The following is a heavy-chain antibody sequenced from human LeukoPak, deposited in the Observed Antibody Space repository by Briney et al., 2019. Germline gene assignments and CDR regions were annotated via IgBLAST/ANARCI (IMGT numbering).Heavy chain of an antibody. Sequence: GGSLRLSCAASGFTFSGSAMHWVRQASGKGREWVGRIRSKANIYATAYAASVKGRFTISRDDSTNTAYLKMNNLKTEDTAVYYCTRLPLAAAGTTVDYWGQGTLVTVSS. V-gene: IGHV3-73*01. CDR3: TRLPLAAAGTTVDY. CDR2: IRSKANIYAT. D-gene: IGHD6-13*01. CDR1: GFTFSGSA. J-gene: IGHJ4*02.